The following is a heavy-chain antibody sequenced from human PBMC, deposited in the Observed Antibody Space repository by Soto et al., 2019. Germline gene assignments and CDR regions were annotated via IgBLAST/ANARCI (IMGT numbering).Heavy chain of an antibody. CDR2: ILPLSGTP. Sequence: VVQSGAEVKKPGSSVKVSCKASGGIFSSLTFSWVRQAPGQGLEWMGGILPLSGTPKYAQKFQGRLTITADESRTTTYMELSSLISEDTAVYYCARVGSRDAYNYVLDYWGQGTLVTVSS. V-gene: IGHV1-69*01. J-gene: IGHJ4*02. CDR1: GGIFSSLT. D-gene: IGHD1-1*01. CDR3: ARVGSRDAYNYVLDY.